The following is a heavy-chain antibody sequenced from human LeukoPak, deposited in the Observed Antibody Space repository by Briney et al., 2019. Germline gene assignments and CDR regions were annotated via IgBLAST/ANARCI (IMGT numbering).Heavy chain of an antibody. J-gene: IGHJ4*02. CDR1: GGSISSYY. V-gene: IGHV4-59*01. CDR2: IYYSGST. CDR3: ARVWSSSSLDY. D-gene: IGHD6-6*01. Sequence: SETLTLTCTVAGGSISSYYWSWIRQPPGKGLEWIGYIYYSGSTNYNPSLKSRVTISVDTSKNQFSLKLSSVTAADTAVYCCARVWSSSSLDYWGQGTLVTVSS.